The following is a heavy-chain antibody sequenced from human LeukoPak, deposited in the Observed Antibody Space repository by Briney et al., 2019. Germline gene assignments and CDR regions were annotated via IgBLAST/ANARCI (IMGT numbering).Heavy chain of an antibody. Sequence: GGSLRLSCAASGFTFSNYWISWVRQAPGEGLEWVANIKQDGSEKYYVDSVKGRFTISRDNAKNSLYLQMNSLRAEDTAVYYCARQRRYCSGDNCYQRTFDYWGQGTLVTVSS. D-gene: IGHD2-15*01. V-gene: IGHV3-7*01. CDR3: ARQRRYCSGDNCYQRTFDY. CDR2: IKQDGSEK. CDR1: GFTFSNYW. J-gene: IGHJ4*02.